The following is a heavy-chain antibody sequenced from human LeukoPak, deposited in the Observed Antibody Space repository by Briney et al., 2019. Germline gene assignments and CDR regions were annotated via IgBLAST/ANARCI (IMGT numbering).Heavy chain of an antibody. CDR1: GGTFSSYA. D-gene: IGHD3-22*01. CDR3: ARAFYDSSGADHYYYYYGLDV. J-gene: IGHJ6*02. CDR2: IIPSFGTA. V-gene: IGHV1-69*13. Sequence: SVKVSCKASGGTFSSYAISWVRQAPGQGLEWMGGIIPSFGTANNAQKFQGRVTITADESTSTAYMELSSLRSEDTAVYYCARAFYDSSGADHYYYYYGLDVWGQGTTVTASS.